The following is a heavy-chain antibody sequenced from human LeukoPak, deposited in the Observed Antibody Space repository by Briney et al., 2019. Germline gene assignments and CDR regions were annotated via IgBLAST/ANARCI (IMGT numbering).Heavy chain of an antibody. Sequence: GGSLRLSCAASGFTFGDYNMSWIRQAPGKGLEWFSYISGDSDTIYYTDSVKGRFTISRDNAKKSLYLQMNSLRAEDTAVYYCAKGSKVPAAIGDYYYMDVWGKGTTVTVSS. V-gene: IGHV3-11*01. J-gene: IGHJ6*03. CDR1: GFTFGDYN. CDR3: AKGSKVPAAIGDYYYMDV. CDR2: ISGDSDTI. D-gene: IGHD2-2*01.